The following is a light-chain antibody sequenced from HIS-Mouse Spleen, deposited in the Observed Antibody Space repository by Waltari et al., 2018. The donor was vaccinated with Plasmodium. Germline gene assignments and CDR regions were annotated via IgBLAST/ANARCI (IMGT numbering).Light chain of an antibody. CDR1: PSISSW. CDR2: KAS. J-gene: IGKJ1*01. V-gene: IGKV1-5*03. Sequence: IQITQSPSTLSASVGDSVTITCRASPSISSWLAWYQQKPGKAPKLLIYKASSLESGVPSRFSGSGSGTEFTLTISSLQPDDFATYYCQQYNSYLWTFGQGTKVEIK. CDR3: QQYNSYLWT.